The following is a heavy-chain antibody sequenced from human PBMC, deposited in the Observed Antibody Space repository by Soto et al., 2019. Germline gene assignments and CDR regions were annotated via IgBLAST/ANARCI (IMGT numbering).Heavy chain of an antibody. D-gene: IGHD2-21*01. CDR2: ISGSGGTT. CDR1: GFTFSSYA. Sequence: PGGSLRLSCAASGFTFSSYAMSWVRQAPGKGLEWVSRISGSGGTTYYAASVKGRFTISRDESKSILYLQMNSLRTEDTAIYYCAKAECGSECYYRLHYWGQGTLVTVSS. V-gene: IGHV3-23*01. CDR3: AKAECGSECYYRLHY. J-gene: IGHJ4*02.